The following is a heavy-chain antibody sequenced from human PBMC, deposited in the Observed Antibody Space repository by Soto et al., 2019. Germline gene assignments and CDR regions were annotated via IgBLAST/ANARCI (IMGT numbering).Heavy chain of an antibody. J-gene: IGHJ5*02. CDR1: GFVVSETY. CDR3: ARECGGGSCYPALGA. V-gene: IGHV3-53*01. Sequence: EVQVVESGGGLIQPGGSLRLSCAVSGFVVSETYMSWVRQAPGRGLQWVSFTYSGGSTYYADSVKGRFTISRDSSRNTLDLQMNSLRVEDTGVYYCARECGGGSCYPALGAWGQGTLVTVSS. CDR2: TYSGGST. D-gene: IGHD2-15*01.